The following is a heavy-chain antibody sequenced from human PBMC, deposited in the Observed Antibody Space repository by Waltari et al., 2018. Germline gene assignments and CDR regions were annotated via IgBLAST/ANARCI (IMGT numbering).Heavy chain of an antibody. D-gene: IGHD5-12*01. CDR1: GGSISGPDYY. J-gene: IGHJ3*02. CDR3: ARDRGYSGYDLLDAFDI. CDR2: IYYSGST. V-gene: IGHV4-30-4*08. Sequence: QVQLQESGPGLVKPSQTLSLICTVSGGSISGPDYYWSRVRQPPGKGLEWIGYIYYSGSTYYNPSLKSRVTISVDTSKNQFSLKLSSVTAADTAVYYCARDRGYSGYDLLDAFDIWGLGTIVTVSS.